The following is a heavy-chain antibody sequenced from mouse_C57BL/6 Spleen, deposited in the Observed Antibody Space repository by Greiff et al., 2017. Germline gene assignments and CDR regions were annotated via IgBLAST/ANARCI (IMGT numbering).Heavy chain of an antibody. CDR3: ARDDYVGFAY. CDR1: GFTFSSYG. D-gene: IGHD2-4*01. CDR2: ISSGGSYT. Sequence: EVQGVESGGDLVKPGGSLKLSCAASGFTFSSYGMSWVRQTPDKRLEWVATISSGGSYTYYPDSVKGRFTISRDNAKNTLYLQMSSLKSEDTAMYYCARDDYVGFAYWGQGTLVTVSA. J-gene: IGHJ3*01. V-gene: IGHV5-6*01.